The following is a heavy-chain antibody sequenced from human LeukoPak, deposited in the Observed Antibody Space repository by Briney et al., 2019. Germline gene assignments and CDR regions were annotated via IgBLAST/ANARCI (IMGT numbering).Heavy chain of an antibody. Sequence: GASVKVSCKASGGTFSSYAMSWVRQAPGKGLEWVSAISGSGGSTYYADSVKGRFTISRDNSKNTLYLQMNSLRAEDTAVYYCAKGRIQLSWGQGTLVTVSS. CDR3: AKGRIQLS. CDR1: GGTFSSYA. CDR2: ISGSGGST. J-gene: IGHJ4*02. D-gene: IGHD5-18*01. V-gene: IGHV3-23*01.